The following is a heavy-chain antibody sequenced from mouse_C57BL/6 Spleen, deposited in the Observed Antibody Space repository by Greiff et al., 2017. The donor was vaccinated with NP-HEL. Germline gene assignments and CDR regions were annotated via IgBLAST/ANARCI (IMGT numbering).Heavy chain of an antibody. CDR2: IYPGDGDT. D-gene: IGHD1-1*01. CDR3: ARRTVSFDY. V-gene: IGHV1-82*01. CDR1: GYAFSSSW. J-gene: IGHJ2*01. Sequence: VQLQQSGPELVKPGASVKISCKASGYAFSSSWMNWVKQRPGKGLEWIGRIYPGDGDTNYNGKFKGKATLTADKSSSTADMQLSRLTSEDSAVYFCARRTVSFDYWGQGTTLTVSS.